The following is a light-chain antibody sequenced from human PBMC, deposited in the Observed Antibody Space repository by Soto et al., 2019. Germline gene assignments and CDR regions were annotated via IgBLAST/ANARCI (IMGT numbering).Light chain of an antibody. J-gene: IGKJ4*01. CDR3: QQYKSYSLT. V-gene: IGKV1-5*03. CDR2: KAS. CDR1: QSISSW. Sequence: DIQMTQSPSTLSASLGDRVTITCRASQSISSWLAWYQQKPGKAPKFLIYKASNLEVGVPSRFSGSGSGTEFTLTISSLQPDDFATYYCQQYKSYSLTFGGGTKVDIK.